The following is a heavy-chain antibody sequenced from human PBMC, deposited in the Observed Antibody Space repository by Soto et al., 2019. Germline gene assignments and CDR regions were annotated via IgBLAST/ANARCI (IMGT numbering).Heavy chain of an antibody. J-gene: IGHJ2*01. CDR1: GYTFTNFG. Sequence: ASVKVSCKASGYTFTNFGISWVRQAPGQGLEWMGWISAYNGNTNYAQNFQGRVTMTRDTSTSTVYMELSSLRSEDTAVYYCARDVVSSWDIWYFDLWGRGTLVTVSS. CDR3: ARDVVSSWDIWYFDL. D-gene: IGHD6-13*01. V-gene: IGHV1-18*01. CDR2: ISAYNGNT.